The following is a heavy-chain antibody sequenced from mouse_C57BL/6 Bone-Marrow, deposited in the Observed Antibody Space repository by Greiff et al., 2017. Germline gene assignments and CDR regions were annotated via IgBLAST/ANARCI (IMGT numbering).Heavy chain of an antibody. CDR3: ARDYGSSYVEFAY. V-gene: IGHV5-4*01. D-gene: IGHD1-1*01. Sequence: VQLKESGGGLVKPGGSLKLSCAASGFTFSSYAMHWVRQTPEQRLEWVATISDGGSYTYYPDNVKGRFTISRDNAKSNLYLQMSHLKSEDTAMYYCARDYGSSYVEFAYWGKGTLVTVSA. CDR1: GFTFSSYA. CDR2: ISDGGSYT. J-gene: IGHJ3*01.